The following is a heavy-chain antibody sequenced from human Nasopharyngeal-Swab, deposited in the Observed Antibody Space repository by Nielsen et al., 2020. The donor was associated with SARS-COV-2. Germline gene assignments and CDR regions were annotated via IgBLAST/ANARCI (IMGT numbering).Heavy chain of an antibody. J-gene: IGHJ6*02. D-gene: IGHD2-15*01. Sequence: GESLKISCAASEFTVSSTYINWVRQPPGKGLEWVSIIYSAGHTYYADSVKGRVTFSRDNSKNTLYLQMNSLRVEDTAVYYCAAVVGASSHGMDVWGQGTTVTVSS. CDR2: IYSAGHT. CDR1: EFTVSSTY. V-gene: IGHV3-66*01. CDR3: AAVVGASSHGMDV.